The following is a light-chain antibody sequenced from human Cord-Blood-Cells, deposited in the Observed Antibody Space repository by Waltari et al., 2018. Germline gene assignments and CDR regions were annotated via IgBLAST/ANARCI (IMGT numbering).Light chain of an antibody. CDR3: QQSYSTPRT. Sequence: DIQMTQSPYSLSASVGDRVTITCRASQSISSYLNWYQQKPGKAPKLLIYAASSLQSGVPSRFSGSGSGTDCTLTISSLQPEDFATYYCQQSYSTPRTFGQGTMVEIK. V-gene: IGKV1-39*01. CDR2: AAS. J-gene: IGKJ1*01. CDR1: QSISSY.